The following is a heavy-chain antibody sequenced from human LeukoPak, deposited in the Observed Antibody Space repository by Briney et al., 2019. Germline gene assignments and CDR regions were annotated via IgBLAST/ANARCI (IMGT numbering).Heavy chain of an antibody. V-gene: IGHV3-74*01. D-gene: IGHD3-9*01. Sequence: GGSLRLSCAASGFTFSSSWMHWVRQAPGKGLVWVSRIKNDGSSTTYADSVKGRFTISRDNAKNSLYLQMNSLRAEDTALYYCARARSTGYYVADYWGQGTLVTVSS. CDR2: IKNDGSST. J-gene: IGHJ4*02. CDR1: GFTFSSSW. CDR3: ARARSTGYYVADY.